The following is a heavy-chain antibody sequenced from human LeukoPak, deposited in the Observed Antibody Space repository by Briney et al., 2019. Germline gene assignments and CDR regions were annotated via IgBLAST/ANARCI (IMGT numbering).Heavy chain of an antibody. D-gene: IGHD6-19*01. Sequence: GGSLRLSCAASGFTFSSYAMSWVRQAPGKGLEWVSAISGSGGSTYYADSVKGRFTISRDNSKHTLYLQMNSLRAEDTAVYYCATDPRYSSGGPPTYYFDYWGQGTMVTVSS. CDR2: ISGSGGST. CDR1: GFTFSSYA. V-gene: IGHV3-23*01. J-gene: IGHJ4*02. CDR3: ATDPRYSSGGPPTYYFDY.